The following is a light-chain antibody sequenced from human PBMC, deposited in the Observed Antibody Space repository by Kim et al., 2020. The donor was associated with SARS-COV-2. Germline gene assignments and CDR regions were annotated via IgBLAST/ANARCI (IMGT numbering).Light chain of an antibody. CDR3: QQRNDWPRT. CDR2: DAS. J-gene: IGKJ2*01. V-gene: IGKV3-11*01. CDR1: QGVNTY. Sequence: EIVLTQSPATLSLSPGDGATLSCRATQGVNTYLAWYQQKPGQAPRLLIYDASNRATGIPARFSGSGSGTDFTLTISSLEPEDFAIYYCQQRNDWPRTFGQATKLDI.